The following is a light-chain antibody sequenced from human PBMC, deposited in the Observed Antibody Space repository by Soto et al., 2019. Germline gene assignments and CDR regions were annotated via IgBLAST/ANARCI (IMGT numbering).Light chain of an antibody. J-gene: IGLJ2*01. CDR3: SSYTSSRTHVV. CDR1: CADVGGYNF. V-gene: IGLV2-14*03. Sequence: QSALTQPASVSGSPGQSITISCTGTCADVGGYNFVSWYQHHPGKAPKLMIYDVSNRPSGVSNRFSGSKSGNTASLTISGLQAEDEADYYCSSYTSSRTHVVFGGGTKLTVL. CDR2: DVS.